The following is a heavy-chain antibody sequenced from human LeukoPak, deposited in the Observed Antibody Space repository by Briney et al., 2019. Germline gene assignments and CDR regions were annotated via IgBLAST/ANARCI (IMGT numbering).Heavy chain of an antibody. CDR2: ISSSGSTI. J-gene: IGHJ4*02. Sequence: GGSPRLPCAASGFAFSDYYMSWIRQAPGKGLEWVSYISSSGSTIYYADSVKGRFTISRDNAKNSLYLQMNSLRAEDTAVYYCARELGTAMVFDYWGQGTLVTVSS. CDR1: GFAFSDYY. CDR3: ARELGTAMVFDY. V-gene: IGHV3-11*01. D-gene: IGHD5-18*01.